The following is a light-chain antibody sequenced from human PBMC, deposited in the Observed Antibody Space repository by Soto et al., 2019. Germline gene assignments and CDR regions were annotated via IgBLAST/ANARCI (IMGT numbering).Light chain of an antibody. CDR3: QQPQSHSGLT. CDR2: KAS. Sequence: DIQMTQSPSTLSASIGDRVTITCRASQPIGTWLAWYQQKPGKAPTLLIYKASILESGVPLRFSGSGSGTEFSLTITSLPPDYFASYFCQQPQSHSGLTFGAGTRVDIK. V-gene: IGKV1-5*03. CDR1: QPIGTW. J-gene: IGKJ4*01.